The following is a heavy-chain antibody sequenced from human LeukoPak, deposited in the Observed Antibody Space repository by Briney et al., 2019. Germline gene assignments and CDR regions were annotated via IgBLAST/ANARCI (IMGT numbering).Heavy chain of an antibody. CDR1: GYTFTSYG. CDR2: ISAYNGNT. D-gene: IGHD1-26*01. Sequence: ASVQVSCKASGYTFTSYGIRWVRQAPGQGLEWMGWISAYNGNTNYAQKLQGRATMTTDTSTSTAYMELRSLRSDDTAVYYCARGRSIVGATRGDDAFDIWGQGTMVTVSS. V-gene: IGHV1-18*01. CDR3: ARGRSIVGATRGDDAFDI. J-gene: IGHJ3*02.